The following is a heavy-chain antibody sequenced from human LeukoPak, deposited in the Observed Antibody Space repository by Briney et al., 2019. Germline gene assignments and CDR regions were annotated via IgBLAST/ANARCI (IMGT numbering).Heavy chain of an antibody. CDR3: ARDQGLPPAMVDS. Sequence: GASVKVSCKASGGTFSSYAISWVRQAPGQGLEWMGRIIPILGIANYAQKFQGRVTITADKSTSTAYMELSSLRSEDTPVYYCARDQGLPPAMVDSWGQETRSPSPQ. V-gene: IGHV1-69*04. J-gene: IGHJ4*02. CDR1: GGTFSSYA. CDR2: IIPILGIA. D-gene: IGHD5-18*01.